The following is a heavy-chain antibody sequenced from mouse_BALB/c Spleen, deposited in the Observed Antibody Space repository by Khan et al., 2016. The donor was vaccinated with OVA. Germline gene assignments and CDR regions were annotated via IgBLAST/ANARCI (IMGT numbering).Heavy chain of an antibody. J-gene: IGHJ2*01. CDR3: NAGGTFL. D-gene: IGHD2-14*01. V-gene: IGHV14-4*02. CDR1: GFKIKDYY. CDR2: IDPANGKT. Sequence: VRLQQSGAELVRSGASVKLSCTGSGFKIKDYYIHWVKQRPEQGLEWIGRIDPANGKTEYAPKFQGKATLTADTSSNTAYMLLTSLTSEDTVVYYCNAGGTFLWGQGTTLPVSS.